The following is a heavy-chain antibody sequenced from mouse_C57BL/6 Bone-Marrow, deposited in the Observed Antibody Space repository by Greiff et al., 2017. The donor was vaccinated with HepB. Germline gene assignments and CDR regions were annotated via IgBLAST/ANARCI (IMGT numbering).Heavy chain of an antibody. CDR2: IRSKSNNYAT. CDR1: GFSFNTYA. J-gene: IGHJ1*03. Sequence: EVHLVESGGGLVKPKGSLKLSCAASGFSFNTYAMNWVRQAPGKGLEWVARIRSKSNNYATYYADSVKDRCTSSRDDSESMLDLQMNNLKTEDTAMYYCVTGYFDVWGTGTTVTVSS. V-gene: IGHV10-1*01. CDR3: VTGYFDV.